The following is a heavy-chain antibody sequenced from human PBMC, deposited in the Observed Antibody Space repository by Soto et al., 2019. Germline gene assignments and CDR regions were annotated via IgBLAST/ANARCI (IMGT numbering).Heavy chain of an antibody. J-gene: IGHJ5*02. CDR3: ARESDPNPQERNGWRAHNWFDP. Sequence: GASVKVSCKASGFTFTSYDMHWVRQAPGQGLEWMGIINPSGGSTSYAQKFQGRVTMTRDTSTSTVYMELSSLRSEDTAVYYCARESDPNPQERNGWRAHNWFDPWGQGTLVTVSS. CDR1: GFTFTSYD. CDR2: INPSGGST. V-gene: IGHV1-46*03. D-gene: IGHD2-8*01.